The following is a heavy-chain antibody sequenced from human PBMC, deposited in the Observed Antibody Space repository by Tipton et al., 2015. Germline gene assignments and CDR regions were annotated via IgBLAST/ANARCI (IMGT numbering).Heavy chain of an antibody. CDR1: GGSMNNFY. CDR3: ARDSSGGDYLGYYYYGMDV. V-gene: IGHV4-59*12. D-gene: IGHD2-21*01. Sequence: TLSLTCNVSGGSMNNFYWTWIRQPPGKGLEWIGYIDYCGNTYYNPSLKSRVTISVDTSKNQFSLKLSSVTAADTAVYYCARDSSGGDYLGYYYYGMDVWGQGTTVTVSS. J-gene: IGHJ6*02. CDR2: IDYCGNT.